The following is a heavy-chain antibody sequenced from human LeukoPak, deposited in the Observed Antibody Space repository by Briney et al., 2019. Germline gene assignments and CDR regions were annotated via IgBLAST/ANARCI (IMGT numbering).Heavy chain of an antibody. CDR2: ICYSGST. J-gene: IGHJ4*02. CDR1: GGSISSGDYY. D-gene: IGHD3-9*01. V-gene: IGHV4-30-4*08. Sequence: SETLSLTCTVSGGSISSGDYYWSWIRQPPGKGLEWTAYICYSGSTYYNPSLKSRVTISVDTSKNQFSLKLSSVTAADTAVYYCARVSHDILSGYYALYYWGQGTLVTVSS. CDR3: ARVSHDILSGYYALYY.